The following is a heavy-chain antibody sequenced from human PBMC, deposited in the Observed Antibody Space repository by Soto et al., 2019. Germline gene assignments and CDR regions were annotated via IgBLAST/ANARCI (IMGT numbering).Heavy chain of an antibody. V-gene: IGHV4-39*01. CDR2: IYYSGST. J-gene: IGHJ5*02. D-gene: IGHD3-9*01. CDR1: GGSISSSSYY. Sequence: SETLSLTCTVSGGSISSSSYYWGWIRQPPGKGLEWIGSIYYSGSTYYNTSLKSRVTISVDTSKNQFSLKLSSVTAADSAVYYCASNDDILTGYYHWFDPWGQGTLVTVSS. CDR3: ASNDDILTGYYHWFDP.